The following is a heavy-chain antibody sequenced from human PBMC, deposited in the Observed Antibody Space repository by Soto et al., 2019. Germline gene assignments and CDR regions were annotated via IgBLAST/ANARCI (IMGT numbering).Heavy chain of an antibody. D-gene: IGHD3-10*01. Sequence: QVQLVQSGAEVKKPGSSVKVSCKASGGTFSSYAISWVRQAPGQGLEWMGGIIPIFGTANYAQKFQGRVTITXXEXTXTAYMELSSLRSEDTAVYYCARVRYGSGSYYDAFDIWGQGTMVTVSS. V-gene: IGHV1-69*05. CDR1: GGTFSSYA. CDR3: ARVRYGSGSYYDAFDI. J-gene: IGHJ3*02. CDR2: IIPIFGTA.